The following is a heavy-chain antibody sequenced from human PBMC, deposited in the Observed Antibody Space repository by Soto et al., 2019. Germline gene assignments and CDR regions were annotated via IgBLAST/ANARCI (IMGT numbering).Heavy chain of an antibody. CDR2: VSGSGDST. V-gene: IGHV3-23*01. CDR1: AFTFSSYA. J-gene: IGHJ4*02. Sequence: EVQLLESGGGLAQPGGSLRLSCAASAFTFSSYAMSWVRQAPGKGLEWVSAVSGSGDSTYYADSVKGRFTISRDNSKNTLYPQMNSLRAEDTAVYYCAKGRASDCPGCTQDYWGQGTLSPSPQ. D-gene: IGHD2-21*02. CDR3: AKGRASDCPGCTQDY.